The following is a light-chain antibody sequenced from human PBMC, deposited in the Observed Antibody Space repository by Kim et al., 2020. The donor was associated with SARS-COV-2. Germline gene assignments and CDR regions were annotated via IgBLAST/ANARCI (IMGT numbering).Light chain of an antibody. CDR2: WAS. Sequence: ATVYCETSQSVGSSCNNRNFLGWYQLKPGLPPKLLLYWASTRDAGGPDRFSGSGSGTDFALTISSLQAEDVAMYYCQQYYGSPRTFGQGTKVDIK. CDR1: QSVGSSCNNRNF. J-gene: IGKJ1*01. V-gene: IGKV4-1*01. CDR3: QQYYGSPRT.